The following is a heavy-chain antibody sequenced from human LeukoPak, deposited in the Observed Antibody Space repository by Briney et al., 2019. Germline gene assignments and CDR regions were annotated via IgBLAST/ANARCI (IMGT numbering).Heavy chain of an antibody. D-gene: IGHD3-10*02. J-gene: IGHJ6*04. CDR1: GFTFSSYE. V-gene: IGHV3-48*03. CDR2: ISSSGSTI. CDR3: AELGITMIGGV. Sequence: GGSLRLSCAASGFTFSSYEMDWVRQAPGKGLVWVSYISSSGSTIYYAASVKGRFTISRDNAKNSLYLQMNSLRAEDTAVYYCAELGITMIGGVWGKGTTVTISS.